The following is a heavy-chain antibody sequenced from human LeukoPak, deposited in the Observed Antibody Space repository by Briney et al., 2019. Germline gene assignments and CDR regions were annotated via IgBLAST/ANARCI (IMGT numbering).Heavy chain of an antibody. CDR3: ARDRTGSGWDFDY. V-gene: IGHV1-46*01. J-gene: IGHJ4*02. CDR1: GYTFTSYD. Sequence: ASVKVSCKASGYTFTSYDINWVRQATGQGLEWMGIINPSGGSTSYAQKFQGRVTMTRDTSTSTVYMELSSLRSEDTAVYYCARDRTGSGWDFDYWGQGTLVTVSS. D-gene: IGHD6-19*01. CDR2: INPSGGST.